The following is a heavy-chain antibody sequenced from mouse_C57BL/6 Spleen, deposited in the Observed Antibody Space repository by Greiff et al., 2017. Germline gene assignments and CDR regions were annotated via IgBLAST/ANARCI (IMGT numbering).Heavy chain of an antibody. CDR2: IWSGGST. J-gene: IGHJ2*01. D-gene: IGHD1-1*01. CDR3: ASAYYYGPIDY. CDR1: GFSLTSYG. Sequence: VKLVESGPGLVQPSQSLSITCTVSGFSLTSYGVHWVRQSPGKGLEWLGVIWSGGSTDYNAAFISRLSISKDNSKSQVFFKMNSLQADDTAIYYCASAYYYGPIDYWGQGTPLTVSS. V-gene: IGHV2-2*01.